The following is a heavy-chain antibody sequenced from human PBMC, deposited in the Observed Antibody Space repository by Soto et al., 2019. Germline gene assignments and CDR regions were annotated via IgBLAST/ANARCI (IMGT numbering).Heavy chain of an antibody. CDR3: ARDGKYCTTTSCYDS. Sequence: GGSLRLSCAASGFTFSTYSMNWVRQAPGKGLEWVSYISSVSSIIYYADSVKGRFTISRDNAKNSLYLQMNSLRAEDTAVYYCARDGKYCTTTSCYDSWGQGTLVTVSS. J-gene: IGHJ4*02. D-gene: IGHD2-2*01. CDR1: GFTFSTYS. CDR2: ISSVSSII. V-gene: IGHV3-48*01.